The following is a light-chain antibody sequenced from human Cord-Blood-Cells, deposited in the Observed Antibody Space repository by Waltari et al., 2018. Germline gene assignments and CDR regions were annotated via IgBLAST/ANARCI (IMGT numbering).Light chain of an antibody. CDR3: QQRSNWRLT. J-gene: IGKJ4*01. CDR1: QSVSSY. CDR2: EAS. V-gene: IGKV3-11*01. Sequence: EIVLTQSPATLSLSPGERATLSCRASQSVSSYLAWYQQKRAQAPRLIIDEASNRATGIPARLSGSGSGTDVTLTISSLEPEDFAVYYCQQRSNWRLTFGGGTKVEIK.